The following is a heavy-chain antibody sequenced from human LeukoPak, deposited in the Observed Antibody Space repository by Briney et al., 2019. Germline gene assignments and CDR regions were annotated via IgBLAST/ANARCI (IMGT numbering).Heavy chain of an antibody. CDR1: GFTFSTYW. D-gene: IGHD3-22*01. J-gene: IGHJ3*02. V-gene: IGHV3-74*01. CDR2: INNDGSST. CDR3: ARVLCYYDSSGCSAFDI. Sequence: GGSLRLSCAASGFTFSTYWMHWVRQVPGKGLVWVSRINNDGSSTSYPDSVKGRFTISRDNAKNTLYLQMNSLRAEDTAVYYCARVLCYYDSSGCSAFDIWGQGTMVTVSS.